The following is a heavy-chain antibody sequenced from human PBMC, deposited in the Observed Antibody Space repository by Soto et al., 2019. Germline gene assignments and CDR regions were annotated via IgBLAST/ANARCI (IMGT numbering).Heavy chain of an antibody. CDR1: GFIFSNNG. Sequence: PGGSLRLSCAGSGFIFSNNGMHWVGQAPGKGLEWVAFISYDGGETFYADSVKGRFTISRDNSKSTLFLHMNSLKKEDTAVYYCAITSVADASFDYWGQGTLVTVSS. CDR2: ISYDGGET. V-gene: IGHV3-30*03. CDR3: AITSVADASFDY. D-gene: IGHD5-12*01. J-gene: IGHJ4*02.